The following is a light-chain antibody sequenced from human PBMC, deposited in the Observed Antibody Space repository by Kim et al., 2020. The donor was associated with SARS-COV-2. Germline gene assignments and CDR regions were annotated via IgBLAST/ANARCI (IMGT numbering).Light chain of an antibody. CDR2: AAS. Sequence: DIQMTQSPSSLSASVGDRVTITCRASQGISNYLAWYQQKPGKVPKLLIYAASTLHSGVPSRFSGTGSETDFTLTISSLQPEDVATYYCQRYIRAPWTFGQGTKVDIK. CDR1: QGISNY. V-gene: IGKV1-27*01. J-gene: IGKJ1*01. CDR3: QRYIRAPWT.